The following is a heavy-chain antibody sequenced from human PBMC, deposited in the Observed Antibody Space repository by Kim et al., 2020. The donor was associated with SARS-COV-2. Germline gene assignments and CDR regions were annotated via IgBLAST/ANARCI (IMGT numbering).Heavy chain of an antibody. J-gene: IGHJ4*02. Sequence: GGSLRLSCAASGFTFDNYALSWVRQAPGKGLEWVSAITGRGDKTYYADSVKGRFTISRDNSKNTVYLQMNSLRAEDTALYYCAKSPNLDMRFECGGQGTLVTVSS. CDR2: ITGRGDKT. D-gene: IGHD3-3*01. CDR3: AKSPNLDMRFEC. V-gene: IGHV3-23*01. CDR1: GFTFDNYA.